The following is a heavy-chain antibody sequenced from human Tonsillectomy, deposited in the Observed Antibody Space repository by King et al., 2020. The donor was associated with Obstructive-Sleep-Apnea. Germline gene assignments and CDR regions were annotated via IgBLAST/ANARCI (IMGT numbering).Heavy chain of an antibody. D-gene: IGHD5-18*01. J-gene: IGHJ4*02. Sequence: QVTLKESGPALVKPTQTLTLTCTFSGFSLSTSGMCVSWIRQPPGKALEWLALIGWVDDKYYSTSLKTRLTISKDTSKNQVVLTLTNMGPVDTATYYCARSGYSYGLPTFDYWGQGTLVTVSS. CDR3: ARSGYSYGLPTFDY. V-gene: IGHV2-70*01. CDR2: IGWVDDK. CDR1: GFSLSTSGMC.